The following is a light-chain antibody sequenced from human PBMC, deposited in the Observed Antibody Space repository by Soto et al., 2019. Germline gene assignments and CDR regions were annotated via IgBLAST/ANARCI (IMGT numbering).Light chain of an antibody. J-gene: IGKJ1*01. CDR3: QHYNDWPKT. Sequence: EIVMTQSPGTLSLSPGERATLSCRASQSVSTNLAWYQQIPGQAPRLLIYVASTRATGIPARFSGSGSGTEFTLAISSLQSEDFAVYYCQHYNDWPKTFGLGTKVEIK. V-gene: IGKV3-15*01. CDR1: QSVSTN. CDR2: VAS.